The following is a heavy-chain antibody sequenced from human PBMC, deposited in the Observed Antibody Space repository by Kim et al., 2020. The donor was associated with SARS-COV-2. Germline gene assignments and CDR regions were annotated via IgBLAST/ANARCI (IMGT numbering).Heavy chain of an antibody. V-gene: IGHV4-59*01. D-gene: IGHD5-12*01. Sequence: SLKSRVTISVDTSKNQFSLKLSSVTAADTAVYYCARDNGYSGYDPYYFDYWGQGTLVTVSS. CDR3: ARDNGYSGYDPYYFDY. J-gene: IGHJ4*02.